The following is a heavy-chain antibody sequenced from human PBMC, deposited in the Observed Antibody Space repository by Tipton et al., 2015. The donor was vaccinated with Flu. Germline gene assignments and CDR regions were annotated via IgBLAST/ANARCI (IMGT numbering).Heavy chain of an antibody. J-gene: IGHJ6*03. V-gene: IGHV1-18*01. CDR3: ARLRGAPPYYYYMDV. Sequence: QSGAEVKKPGSSVKVSCKASGGTFSSYAISWVRQAPGQGLEWMGWISAYNGNTNYAQKLQGRVTMTTDTSTSTAYMELRSLRSDDTAVYYCARLRGAPPYYYYMDVWGKGTTVTVSS. CDR2: ISAYNGNT. D-gene: IGHD3-16*01. CDR1: GGTFSSYA.